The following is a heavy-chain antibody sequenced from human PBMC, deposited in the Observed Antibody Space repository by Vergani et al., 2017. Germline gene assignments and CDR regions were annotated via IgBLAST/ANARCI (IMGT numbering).Heavy chain of an antibody. CDR2: ISPGASTV. CDR1: GFKFSDHY. D-gene: IGHD1-1*01. CDR3: AKNPGISTTRHYYAMDV. V-gene: IGHV3-11*04. J-gene: IGHJ6*02. Sequence: LEESGGGSAKPGGSLRLFCAASGFKFSDHYMSWIRQAPGKGLEWVSHISPGASTVSYTDSVTGRFTVSRDNDNNSLTLDMTTLRVEDTAVYYCAKNPGISTTRHYYAMDVWGQGTTVTVSS.